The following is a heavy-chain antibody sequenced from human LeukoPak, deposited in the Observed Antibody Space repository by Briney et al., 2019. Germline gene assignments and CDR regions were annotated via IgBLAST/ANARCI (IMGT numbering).Heavy chain of an antibody. CDR1: GGSFSTYY. D-gene: IGHD1-26*01. V-gene: IGHV4-59*01. J-gene: IGHJ4*02. Sequence: SETLSLTCTVTGGSFSTYYWSWIRQPPGKGLEGIGHFYYSGSTTYNPSLKSRVTFSVDTSRNQFSLKLTSVTAADTALYYCARGQGGNYYLNYFDYWGQGALVTVSS. CDR3: ARGQGGNYYLNYFDY. CDR2: FYYSGST.